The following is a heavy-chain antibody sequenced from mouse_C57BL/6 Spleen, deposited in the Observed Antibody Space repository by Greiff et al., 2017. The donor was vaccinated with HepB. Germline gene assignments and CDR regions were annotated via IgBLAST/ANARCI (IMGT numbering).Heavy chain of an antibody. CDR3: APDSSGLAWFAY. Sequence: QVQLKQPGAELVRPGTSVKLSCKASGYTFTSYWMHWVKQRPGQGLEWIGVIDPSDSYTNYNQKFKGKATLTVDTSSSTAYMQLSRLTSEDSAVYYCAPDSSGLAWFAYWGQGTLVTVSA. CDR1: GYTFTSYW. J-gene: IGHJ3*01. D-gene: IGHD3-2*02. V-gene: IGHV1-59*01. CDR2: IDPSDSYT.